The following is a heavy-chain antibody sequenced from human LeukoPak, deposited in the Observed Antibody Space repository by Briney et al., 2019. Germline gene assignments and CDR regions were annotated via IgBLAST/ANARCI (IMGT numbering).Heavy chain of an antibody. CDR3: ARDRLLLWFGELPSYYYYGMDV. J-gene: IGHJ6*02. D-gene: IGHD3-10*01. Sequence: PGGSLRLSCAASGFTFSSYSMNWVRRAPGKGLEWVSSISSGSSYIYYADSVKGRFTISRDNAKNSLYLQMNSLRAEDTAVYYCARDRLLLWFGELPSYYYYGMDVWGQGTTVTVSS. CDR1: GFTFSSYS. CDR2: ISSGSSYI. V-gene: IGHV3-21*01.